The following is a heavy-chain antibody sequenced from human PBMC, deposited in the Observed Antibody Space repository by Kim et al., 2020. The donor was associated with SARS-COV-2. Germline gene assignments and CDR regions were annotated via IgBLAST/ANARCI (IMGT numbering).Heavy chain of an antibody. D-gene: IGHD3-10*01. J-gene: IGHJ6*02. V-gene: IGHV4-61*01. CDR2: IYYSGST. CDR1: GGSVSSGSYY. CDR3: ARGSYYYGMDV. Sequence: SDTLSLTCTVSGGSVSSGSYYWSWIRQPPGKGLEWIGYIYYSGSTNYNPSLKSRVTISVDTSKNQFSLKLSSVTAADTAVYYCARGSYYYGMDVWDQGTTVTVSS.